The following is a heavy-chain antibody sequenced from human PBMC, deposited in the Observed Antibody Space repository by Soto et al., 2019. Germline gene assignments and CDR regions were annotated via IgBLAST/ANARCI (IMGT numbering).Heavy chain of an antibody. CDR1: GGTFNSYT. J-gene: IGHJ4*02. D-gene: IGHD1-1*01. CDR2: IIPLFPMT. CDR3: ASGRGGGNFPYYFDF. V-gene: IGHV1-69*02. Sequence: QVQLVQSGAEMKKPGSSVKVSCKASGGTFNSYTFHWVRQAPGQGLEWMGRIIPLFPMTHYAQNFQDRVTITADNSTTTADLELSSLRSDDTAVYYCASGRGGGNFPYYFDFWCQGTLVSVSS.